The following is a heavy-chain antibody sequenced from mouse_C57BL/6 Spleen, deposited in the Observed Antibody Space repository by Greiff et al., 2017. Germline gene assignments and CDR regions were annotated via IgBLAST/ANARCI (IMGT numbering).Heavy chain of an antibody. CDR1: GYTFTSYW. D-gene: IGHD1-1*01. CDR3: ASGYYYGSSSFAY. J-gene: IGHJ3*01. Sequence: QVQLQQPGAELVRPGSSVKLSCKASGYTFTSYWMHWVKQRPIQGLEWIGNIDPSDSETHYNQKFKDKATLTVDKSSSTAYMQLSSLTSEDSAVXYCASGYYYGSSSFAYWGQGTLVTVSA. CDR2: IDPSDSET. V-gene: IGHV1-52*01.